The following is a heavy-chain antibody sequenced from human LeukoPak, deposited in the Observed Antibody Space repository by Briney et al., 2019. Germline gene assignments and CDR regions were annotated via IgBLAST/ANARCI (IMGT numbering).Heavy chain of an antibody. CDR3: TRDHDFWSGPLDV. CDR2: IRRKGYGGTT. J-gene: IGHJ6*04. Sequence: GGSLRLSCTGSGFTFGDYSMSWFRQAPGKGLEWVGFIRRKGYGGTTEYAASVKGRFTISKDDSKSTAYLQMNSLKTEDTAVYYCTRDHDFWSGPLDVWGTGTTVTVSS. CDR1: GFTFGDYS. D-gene: IGHD3-3*01. V-gene: IGHV3-49*03.